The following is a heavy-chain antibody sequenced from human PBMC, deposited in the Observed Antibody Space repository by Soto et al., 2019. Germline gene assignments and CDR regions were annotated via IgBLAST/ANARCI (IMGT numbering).Heavy chain of an antibody. D-gene: IGHD3-3*02. CDR2: INAGSGNT. CDR1: GYTFSAYT. CDR3: ARDTETLGPRANDALDI. Sequence: QAQLVQSGAEMKKPGASVKVSCKATGYTFSAYTMNWVRQAPGQSLEWMGWINAGSGNTKYSQNFQGSVSITRDTSARPGYMELTGLTSEDTAVYYCARDTETLGPRANDALDIWGQGTMVTVSS. V-gene: IGHV1-3*01. J-gene: IGHJ3*02.